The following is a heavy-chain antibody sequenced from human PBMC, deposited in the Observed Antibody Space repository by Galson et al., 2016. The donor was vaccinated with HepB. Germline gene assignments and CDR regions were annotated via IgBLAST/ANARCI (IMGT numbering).Heavy chain of an antibody. J-gene: IGHJ6*02. CDR1: GLTFSSYG. CDR3: AKDRNRYDFYSMDV. D-gene: IGHD5-12*01. Sequence: SLRLSCAASGLTFSSYGMHWVRQAPGKGLEWVAVILYDGSNKYYADSVKGRFTISRDNSKNTLYLQMNSLRAKDTAVYYCAKDRNRYDFYSMDVWGQGTTVTVSS. V-gene: IGHV3-30*18. CDR2: ILYDGSNK.